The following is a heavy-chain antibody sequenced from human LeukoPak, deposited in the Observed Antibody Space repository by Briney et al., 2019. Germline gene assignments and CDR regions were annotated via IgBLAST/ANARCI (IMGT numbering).Heavy chain of an antibody. CDR2: ISYDGSNK. J-gene: IGHJ4*02. CDR1: GFTFSSYA. Sequence: GGSLRLSCAASGFTFSSYAMHWVRQAPGKGLGWVAVISYDGSNKYYADSVKGRFTISRDNSNNTLYLQMNSLRAEDTAVYYCARGQQWLVMGGFDYWGQGTLVTVSS. D-gene: IGHD6-19*01. V-gene: IGHV3-30-3*01. CDR3: ARGQQWLVMGGFDY.